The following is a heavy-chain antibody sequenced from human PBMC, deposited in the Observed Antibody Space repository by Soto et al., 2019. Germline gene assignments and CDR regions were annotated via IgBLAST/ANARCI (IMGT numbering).Heavy chain of an antibody. CDR3: ARDGGNICSGGSCYFQAPDN. V-gene: IGHV3-23*01. D-gene: IGHD2-15*01. CDR2: ISGSGRST. CDR1: GFTFNNYA. J-gene: IGHJ4*02. Sequence: LSCSASGFTFNNYAMSWVRQAPGKGLEWVASISGSGRSTNYADSVKGRFTISRDNSKNTLAVQMSSLRADDTAVYYCARDGGNICSGGSCYFQAPDNWGQGTLVTVSS.